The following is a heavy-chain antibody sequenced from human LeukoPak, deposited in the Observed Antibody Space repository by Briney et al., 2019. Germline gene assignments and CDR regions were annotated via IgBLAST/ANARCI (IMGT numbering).Heavy chain of an antibody. D-gene: IGHD4-17*01. CDR3: VHRTTVTSVDV. J-gene: IGHJ4*02. CDR2: IYGNNDK. CDR1: GFSLTTDQVV. V-gene: IGHV2-5*01. Sequence: GSGPTLVNPTQTLTLTCAFSGFSLTTDQVVVGWVRQPPGKAPEWLTFIYGNNDKRYSSSLSSRLTITKDTSKNQVVLTMTDMASVDTATYYCVHRTTVTSVDVWGRGTLVTPSS.